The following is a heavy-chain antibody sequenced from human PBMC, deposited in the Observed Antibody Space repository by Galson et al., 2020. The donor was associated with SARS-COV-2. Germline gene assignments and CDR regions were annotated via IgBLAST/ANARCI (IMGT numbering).Heavy chain of an antibody. CDR3: ARGFERSSSWSDAFDI. D-gene: IGHD6-13*01. J-gene: IGHJ3*02. Sequence: SETLSLTCNVSGGSISSSSYYWGWIRQPPGKGLEWIGSIYYSGSTYYNPSLKSRVTISVDTSKNQFSLKLSSVTAADTAVYYCARGFERSSSWSDAFDIWGQGTMVTVSS. CDR1: GGSISSSSYY. CDR2: IYYSGST. V-gene: IGHV4-39*01.